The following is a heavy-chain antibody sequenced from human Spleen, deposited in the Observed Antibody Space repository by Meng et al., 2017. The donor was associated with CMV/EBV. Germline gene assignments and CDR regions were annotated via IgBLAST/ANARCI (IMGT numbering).Heavy chain of an antibody. Sequence: SETLSLTCTVSGGSISVYYWSWIRQPPGKGLEWIGYIYNNGGTNYNPSLKSRVTISVDMSKNQFSLKLNAVTAADTAIYYCARCVPRPNYYFDYWGQGTLVTVSS. D-gene: IGHD1-1*01. V-gene: IGHV4-59*01. CDR1: GGSISVYY. CDR2: IYNNGGT. CDR3: ARCVPRPNYYFDY. J-gene: IGHJ4*02.